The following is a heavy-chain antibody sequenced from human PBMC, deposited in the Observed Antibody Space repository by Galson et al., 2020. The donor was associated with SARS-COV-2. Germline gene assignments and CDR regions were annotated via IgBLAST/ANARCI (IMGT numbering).Heavy chain of an antibody. J-gene: IGHJ4*02. V-gene: IGHV3-33*01. Sequence: GGSLRLSCVASGFTFNNYGMHWVRQAPGKGLEWVAALYYDGSNHYYAASVKHRFTISRDNSKNTVYLQMNSLRAEATAVYYCARDWMLWAVIIGVLEYLVQGALVTVAS. D-gene: IGHD3-10*01. CDR3: ARDWMLWAVIIGVLEY. CDR2: LYYDGSNH. CDR1: GFTFNNYG.